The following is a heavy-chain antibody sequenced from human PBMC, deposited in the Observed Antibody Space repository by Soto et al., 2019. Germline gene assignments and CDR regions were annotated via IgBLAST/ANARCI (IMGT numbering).Heavy chain of an antibody. V-gene: IGHV1-18*01. CDR3: ARDGYFDY. CDR1: GYSFTSYG. CDR2: ISADNGNT. Sequence: GASVKLSCKACGYSFTSYGIAWVRQAPGQGLEWMGWISADNGNTNYAQKVQDRVTMTTDTFTSTAYMELRSLRSDDTAVYYCARDGYFDYWGQGTLVTVSS. J-gene: IGHJ4*02.